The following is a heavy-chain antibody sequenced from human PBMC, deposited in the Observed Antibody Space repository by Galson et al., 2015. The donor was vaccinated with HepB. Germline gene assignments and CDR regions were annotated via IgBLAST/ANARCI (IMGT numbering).Heavy chain of an antibody. J-gene: IGHJ4*02. V-gene: IGHV3-21*01. CDR2: IGSSSSYI. CDR1: GFTFSSYS. CDR3: ARDIGDIVVVPAAPCDY. D-gene: IGHD2-2*01. Sequence: SLRLSCAASGFTFSSYSMNWVRQAPGKGLGWVSSIGSSSSYIHYADSVKGRFTISRDNAKNSLYLQMNSLRAEDTAVYYCARDIGDIVVVPAAPCDYWGQGTLVTVSS.